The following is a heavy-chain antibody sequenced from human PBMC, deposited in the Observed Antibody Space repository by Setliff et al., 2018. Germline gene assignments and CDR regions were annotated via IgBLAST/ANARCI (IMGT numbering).Heavy chain of an antibody. J-gene: IGHJ6*02. CDR3: ARSMIQRNYYCGLDV. CDR1: GGSFSNYY. D-gene: IGHD3-16*01. V-gene: IGHV4-34*01. CDR2: INDSGTT. Sequence: SETLFLTCTVYGGSFSNYYWGWIRQSPGKGLEWIGEINDSGTTNYSPSLKSRVTISLDASTNQFSLKLRSVSAADTAVYYCARSMIQRNYYCGLDVWGQGTTVTVSS.